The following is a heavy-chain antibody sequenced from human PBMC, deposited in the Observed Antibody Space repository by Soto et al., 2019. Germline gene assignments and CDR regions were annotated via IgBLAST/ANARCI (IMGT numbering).Heavy chain of an antibody. V-gene: IGHV1-2*04. Sequence: ASVKVSCKASGYTFTGYYMHWVRQAPGQGLEWMGWINPNSGGTNYAQKFQGWVTMTRDTSISTAYMELSRLRSDDTAVYYCARAHPYYDILTGPWYYYYGMDVWGQGTTVTV. J-gene: IGHJ6*02. D-gene: IGHD3-9*01. CDR3: ARAHPYYDILTGPWYYYYGMDV. CDR2: INPNSGGT. CDR1: GYTFTGYY.